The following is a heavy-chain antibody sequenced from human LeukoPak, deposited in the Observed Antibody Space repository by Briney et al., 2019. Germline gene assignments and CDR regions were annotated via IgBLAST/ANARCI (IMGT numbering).Heavy chain of an antibody. CDR1: GFMFSAYA. J-gene: IGHJ4*02. D-gene: IGHD1-26*01. CDR2: ISGSGERT. V-gene: IGHV3-23*01. CDR3: VSQSYSGSDNYYFHY. Sequence: QPGGPLRLSCVTSGFMFSAYAMSWVRQAPGKGLEWVSIISGSGERTYYTDSVKGRFTVSRDNSKNTLYPQMKSLRAEDTAVHYCVSQSYSGSDNYYFHYWGQGTLVAVSS.